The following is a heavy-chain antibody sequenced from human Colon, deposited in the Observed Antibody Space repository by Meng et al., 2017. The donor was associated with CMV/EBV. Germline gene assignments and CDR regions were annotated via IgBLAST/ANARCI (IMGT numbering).Heavy chain of an antibody. CDR3: VRSSGWSLFDY. V-gene: IGHV1-2*02. CDR1: GYTFGDYY. D-gene: IGHD6-19*01. Sequence: QGQRRQSGAGVKEPGASVKVSCKTSGYTFGDYYMHWVRQAPGQGLEWMGWIRSDGSATNYAQKFRGRVTMTRDASVSTAYMELSGLTSDDTAVYFCVRSSGWSLFDYWGPGALVTVSS. CDR2: IRSDGSAT. J-gene: IGHJ4*02.